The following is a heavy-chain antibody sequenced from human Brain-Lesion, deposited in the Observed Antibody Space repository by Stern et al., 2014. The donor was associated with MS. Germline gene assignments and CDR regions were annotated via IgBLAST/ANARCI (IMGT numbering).Heavy chain of an antibody. V-gene: IGHV4-31*03. D-gene: IGHD2-2*01. J-gene: IGHJ6*02. CDR1: GGSISSDNYN. CDR2: IYYSGTT. CDR3: ARDHFTTSLDV. Sequence: VQLVESGPGLVKPSQTLSLTCTVSGGSISSDNYNWTWIRQHPGQGLEGIGHIYYSGTTYYNPSLKSRVSITVDTSKNLFSLRLSSVTAADTAVYYCARDHFTTSLDVWGHGTTVTVS.